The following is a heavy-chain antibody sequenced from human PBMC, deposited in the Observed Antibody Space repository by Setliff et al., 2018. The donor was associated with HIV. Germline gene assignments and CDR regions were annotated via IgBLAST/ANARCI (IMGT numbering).Heavy chain of an antibody. V-gene: IGHV4-61*09. Sequence: SETLSLTCTVSGGSISSGSYYWSWIRQPAGKGLEWIGHVHSNGFKNYNSSLESRVDISVDTSKNQISLKVDSVTAADTAMYYCARSDILEFLEWSPEGCFDPWGQETLVTVSS. CDR2: VHSNGFK. D-gene: IGHD3-3*02. J-gene: IGHJ5*02. CDR1: GGSISSGSYY. CDR3: ARSDILEFLEWSPEGCFDP.